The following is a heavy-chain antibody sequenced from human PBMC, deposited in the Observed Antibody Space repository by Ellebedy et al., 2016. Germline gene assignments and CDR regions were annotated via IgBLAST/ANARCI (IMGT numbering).Heavy chain of an antibody. D-gene: IGHD4-11*01. V-gene: IGHV3-74*01. Sequence: GGSLRLSCAASGFTFSNYWMHWVRQAPGKGLVWVSRINSDGSSTSYADSVKGRFTISRDSSKNTLYLQMDSLRAEDTAVYYCARHLDDYSDYHCDYWGQGTLVTVSS. CDR1: GFTFSNYW. CDR2: INSDGSST. J-gene: IGHJ4*02. CDR3: ARHLDDYSDYHCDY.